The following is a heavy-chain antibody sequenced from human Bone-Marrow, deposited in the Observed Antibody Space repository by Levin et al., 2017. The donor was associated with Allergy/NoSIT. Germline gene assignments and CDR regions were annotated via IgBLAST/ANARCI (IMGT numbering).Heavy chain of an antibody. CDR3: ARERRDGNNYVDY. J-gene: IGHJ4*02. CDR1: GGFINDYY. V-gene: IGHV4-59*01. Sequence: KASETLSLTCTVSGGFINDYYWSWFRQSPGKTIEWIACIHYSRTTYYNPSLRSRVTISMDTSRNQFSLSLSSVTAGDTADYYCARERRDGNNYVDYWGQGILVTVSS. CDR2: IHYSRTT. D-gene: IGHD5-24*01.